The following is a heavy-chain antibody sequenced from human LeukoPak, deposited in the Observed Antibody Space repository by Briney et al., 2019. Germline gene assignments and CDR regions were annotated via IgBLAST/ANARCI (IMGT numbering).Heavy chain of an antibody. V-gene: IGHV3-23*01. Sequence: GGSLRLSCAASGFTFSSYAMSWVRQAPGKELDWVSVISGSGGNTYHADSVKGRFTISRDNSRNTQYLQMNSLRAEDTAVYYCAKDVYYYYMDVWGKGTTVTVSS. CDR1: GFTFSSYA. CDR2: ISGSGGNT. CDR3: AKDVYYYYMDV. J-gene: IGHJ6*03.